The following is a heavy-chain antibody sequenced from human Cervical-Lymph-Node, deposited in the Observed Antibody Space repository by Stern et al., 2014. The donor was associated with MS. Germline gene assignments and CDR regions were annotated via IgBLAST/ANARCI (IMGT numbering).Heavy chain of an antibody. V-gene: IGHV5-51*01. D-gene: IGHD6-19*01. J-gene: IGHJ1*01. CDR2: IYPVYSDT. CDR3: ARPSNSGLFLHH. CDR1: GYSFNTYW. Sequence: EVQLVESGAEVKKPGESLKISCKSSGYSFNTYWIAWVRQMPGRGLEWMGLIYPVYSDTSSIPSFQGHVTMSADPSISTAYLQWSSLKASDTAIYYCARPSNSGLFLHHWGQGTLVTVSS.